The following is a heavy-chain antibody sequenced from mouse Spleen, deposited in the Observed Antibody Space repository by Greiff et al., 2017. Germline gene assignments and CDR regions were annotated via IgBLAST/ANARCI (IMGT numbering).Heavy chain of an antibody. V-gene: IGHV1-74*01. CDR2: IHPSASET. Sequence: QVQLQQPGAELVRPGASVKMSCKASGYSFTSYWMNWVKQRPGQGLEWIGMIHPSASETRLNQKFKDKATLTVDKSSSTAYMQLSSPTSEDSAVYDCARQDYGNYYLDYWGQGTTLTVSS. D-gene: IGHD2-1*01. CDR3: ARQDYGNYYLDY. CDR1: GYSFTSYW. J-gene: IGHJ2*01.